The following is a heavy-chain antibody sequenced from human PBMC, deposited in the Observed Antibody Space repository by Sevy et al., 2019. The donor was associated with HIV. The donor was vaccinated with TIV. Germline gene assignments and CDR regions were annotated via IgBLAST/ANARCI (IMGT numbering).Heavy chain of an antibody. CDR2: IYYNGHI. Sequence: SETLSLTRTVSGGXITSLYWNWIRQPPGKGLEWIANIYYNGHINYNPSLKSRVTLSLDTSKNQFSLRLSSVTAADTAMYYCAGENAWGRXYXXXXGTLVTVSS. D-gene: IGHD1-26*01. J-gene: IGHJ4*02. V-gene: IGHV4-59*08. CDR3: AGENAWGRXYX. CDR1: GGXITSLY.